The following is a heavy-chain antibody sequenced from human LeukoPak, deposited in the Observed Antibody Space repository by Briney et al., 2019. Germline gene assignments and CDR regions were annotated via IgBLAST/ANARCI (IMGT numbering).Heavy chain of an antibody. CDR2: IYYSGST. Sequence: PSETLSLTCTVSGGSIRSSYYYWGWIRQPPGKGLEWIGYIYYSGSTNYNPSLKSRVTISVDTSKNQFSLKLSSVTAADTAVYYCARGKGVKPTTFWGQGTLVTVSS. J-gene: IGHJ4*02. V-gene: IGHV4-61*05. D-gene: IGHD3-16*02. CDR1: GGSIRSSYYY. CDR3: ARGKGVKPTTF.